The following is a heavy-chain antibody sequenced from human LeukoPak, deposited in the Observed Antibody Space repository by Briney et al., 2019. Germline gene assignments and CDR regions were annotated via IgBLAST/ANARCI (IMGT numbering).Heavy chain of an antibody. Sequence: PSETLSLTCTVSGGSISSSSDYWGWIRQPPGKGLEWIGSMYYSGSTYYNPSLKSRVTISVDTSRNQFSLKLSSVTAADTAVYYCARTAAAGSIDYWGQGTLVTVSS. CDR1: GGSISSSSDY. D-gene: IGHD6-13*01. CDR2: MYYSGST. CDR3: ARTAAAGSIDY. J-gene: IGHJ4*02. V-gene: IGHV4-39*01.